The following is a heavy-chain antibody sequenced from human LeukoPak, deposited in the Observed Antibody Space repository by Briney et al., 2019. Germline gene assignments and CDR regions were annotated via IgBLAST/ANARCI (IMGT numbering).Heavy chain of an antibody. J-gene: IGHJ4*02. V-gene: IGHV4-39*01. Sequence: SETLSLTCTVSGGSISSSSYYWGWIRQPPGKGLEWIGSIYYSGSTYYNPSLKSRVTISVDTSKNQFSLKLSSVTAADTAVYYSASPLNYNGSGSYAYFDYWGQGTLVTVSS. D-gene: IGHD3-10*01. CDR2: IYYSGST. CDR1: GGSISSSSYY. CDR3: ASPLNYNGSGSYAYFDY.